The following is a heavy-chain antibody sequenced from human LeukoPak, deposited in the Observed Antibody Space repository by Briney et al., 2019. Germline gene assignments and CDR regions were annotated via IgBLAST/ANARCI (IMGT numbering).Heavy chain of an antibody. J-gene: IGHJ6*02. CDR1: GYTFTSYA. CDR3: ARSYGDYDYYYYYGMDV. CDR2: INTNTGNP. V-gene: IGHV7-4-1*02. Sequence: ASVKVSCKASGYTFTSYAMNWVRQAPGQGLEWMGWINTNTGNPTYAQGFTGRFVFSLDTSVSTAYLQISSLKAEDTAVYYCARSYGDYDYYYYYGMDVWGQGTTVTVSS. D-gene: IGHD4-17*01.